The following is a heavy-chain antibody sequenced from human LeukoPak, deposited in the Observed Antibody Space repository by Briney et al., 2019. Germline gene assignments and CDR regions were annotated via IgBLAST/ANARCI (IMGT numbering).Heavy chain of an antibody. J-gene: IGHJ4*02. CDR1: GYTFTSYA. D-gene: IGHD3-9*01. CDR3: ARDLLGSHTSYSSGAWDY. CDR2: IVPIFDTA. V-gene: IGHV1-69*13. Sequence: SVKVSCKASGYTFTSYAISWVRQAPGQGLEWMGGIVPIFDTADYAQKFQGRLTITADDSTSTAYMELSSLRAEDTAVYYCARDLLGSHTSYSSGAWDYWGQGTLVTVSS.